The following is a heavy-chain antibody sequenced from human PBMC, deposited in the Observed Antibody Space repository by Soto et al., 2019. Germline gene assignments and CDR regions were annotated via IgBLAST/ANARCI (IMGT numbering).Heavy chain of an antibody. CDR3: ARSRSTVSRGSYFDV. Sequence: ASVKVSCKSSGYNFDAYCIHWVRQAPGQGLEWMGCVNAYNGATLFAQVFQGRVSMTRDTSITSAVMELSGLTSGDTAVYYCARSRSTVSRGSYFDVWGQGALVTVSS. D-gene: IGHD4-4*01. V-gene: IGHV1-2*02. CDR2: VNAYNGAT. CDR1: GYNFDAYC. J-gene: IGHJ4*02.